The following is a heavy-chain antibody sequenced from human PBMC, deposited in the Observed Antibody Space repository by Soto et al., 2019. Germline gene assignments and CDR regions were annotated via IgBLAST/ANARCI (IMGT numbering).Heavy chain of an antibody. CDR2: INPHGGST. Sequence: QVRLVQSGAEVRRPGASVKVSCKAPGDTFTSYYLNWVRQAPGQGLEWMGVINPHGGSTKYAQKLQGRVTMTRDTSRSTVYMELRSLRSDDTAIYYCARSSGGNFGIIIEGSNWFDPWGQGTLVTVSS. J-gene: IGHJ5*02. CDR1: GDTFTSYY. V-gene: IGHV1-46*01. D-gene: IGHD3-3*01. CDR3: ARSSGGNFGIIIEGSNWFDP.